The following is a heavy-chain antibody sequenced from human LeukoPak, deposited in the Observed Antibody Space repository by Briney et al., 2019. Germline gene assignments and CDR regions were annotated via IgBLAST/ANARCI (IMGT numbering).Heavy chain of an antibody. V-gene: IGHV4-4*07. D-gene: IGHD4-17*01. CDR2: IYPGGST. CDR1: GGSISSYY. J-gene: IGHJ4*02. CDR3: ARDEYGDFQGFDF. Sequence: PSETLSLTCSVSGGSISSYYWSWIRQPAGKGLEWIGRIYPGGSTNYNPSLKSRVTMSVDTSKSQFALKVTSVTAADTAVYYCARDEYGDFQGFDFWGQGTRVTVSS.